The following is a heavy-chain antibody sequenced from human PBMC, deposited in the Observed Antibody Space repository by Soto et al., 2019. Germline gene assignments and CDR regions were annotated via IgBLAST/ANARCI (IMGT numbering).Heavy chain of an antibody. D-gene: IGHD6-13*01. Sequence: QVQLVQSGAEVKKPGASVKVSCKASGYTFTSYGISWVRQSPGQGLEWMGWISAYNGNTNNAQKFQGRVAVTTDTSTSTAYMEXMNLRSDDTAVYYCARTSGYSSTDNWFDPWGQGTLVTVSS. J-gene: IGHJ5*02. CDR2: ISAYNGNT. CDR1: GYTFTSYG. CDR3: ARTSGYSSTDNWFDP. V-gene: IGHV1-18*01.